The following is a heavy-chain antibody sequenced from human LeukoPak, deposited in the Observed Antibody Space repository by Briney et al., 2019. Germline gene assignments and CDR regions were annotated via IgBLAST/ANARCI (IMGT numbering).Heavy chain of an antibody. CDR3: ARSAQAAAAGSY. Sequence: GGSLRLSCAASGFTFSSYAMHWVRQAPGKGLEWVAVISYDGSNKYYADSVKGRFTISRDNSKNTLYLQMNSLRAEDTAVYYCARSAQAAAAGSYWGQGTLVTVSS. D-gene: IGHD6-13*01. CDR1: GFTFSSYA. V-gene: IGHV3-30-3*01. CDR2: ISYDGSNK. J-gene: IGHJ4*02.